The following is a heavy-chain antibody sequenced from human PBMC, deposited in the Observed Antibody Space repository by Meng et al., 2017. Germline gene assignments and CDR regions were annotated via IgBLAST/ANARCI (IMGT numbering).Heavy chain of an antibody. CDR3: ARVASSGWFDY. D-gene: IGHD6-19*01. J-gene: IGHJ4*02. CDR2: ISSSSSYI. CDR1: GFTFSSYW. V-gene: IGHV3-21*01. Sequence: GESLKISCAASGFTFSSYWMNWVRQAPGKGLEWVSSISSSSSYIYYADSVKGRFTISRDNAKNSLYLQMNSLRAEDTAVYYCARVASSGWFDYWGQGTLVTVSS.